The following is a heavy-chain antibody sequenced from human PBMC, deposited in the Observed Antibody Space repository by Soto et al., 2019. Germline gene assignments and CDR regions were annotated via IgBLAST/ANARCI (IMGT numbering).Heavy chain of an antibody. D-gene: IGHD5-18*01. J-gene: IGHJ6*02. CDR1: GFTFSSYG. V-gene: IGHV3-30*03. CDR3: APYPSSQRPLSCYNDYDMGG. Sequence: SLRLSCAASGFTFSSYGMHWVRQAPGKGLEWVAVISYDGSNKYYADSMTGRFTISRDSSKITLYLQMNSLRAADTAVYYCAPYPSSQRPLSCYNDYDMGGWDQETTV. CDR2: ISYDGSNK.